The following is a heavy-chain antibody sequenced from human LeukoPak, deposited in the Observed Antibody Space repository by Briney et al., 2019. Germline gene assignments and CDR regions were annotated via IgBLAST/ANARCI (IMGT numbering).Heavy chain of an antibody. J-gene: IGHJ4*02. CDR2: IKQDGSEK. Sequence: PGGSLRLSCAASGFTFSSYWMSWVRQAPGKGLEWVANIKQDGSEKYYVDSVKGRFTISRDNAENSLYLQMNSLRDEDTAVYYCARDLEVWGSYRTLGFDYWGQGTLVTVSS. V-gene: IGHV3-7*01. CDR1: GFTFSSYW. CDR3: ARDLEVWGSYRTLGFDY. D-gene: IGHD3-16*02.